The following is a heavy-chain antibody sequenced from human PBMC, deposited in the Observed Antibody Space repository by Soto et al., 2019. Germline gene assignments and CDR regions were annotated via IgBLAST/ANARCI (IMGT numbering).Heavy chain of an antibody. V-gene: IGHV3-11*01. CDR3: ARVGDDIVVVVAATGNFDY. Sequence: GGSLRLSCAASGFTFSDYYMSWIRQAPGKGLDWVSYISSSGSTIYYADSVKGRFTISRDNAKNSLYLQMNSLRAEDTAVYYCARVGDDIVVVVAATGNFDYWGQGTLVTVSS. CDR1: GFTFSDYY. D-gene: IGHD2-15*01. J-gene: IGHJ4*02. CDR2: ISSSGSTI.